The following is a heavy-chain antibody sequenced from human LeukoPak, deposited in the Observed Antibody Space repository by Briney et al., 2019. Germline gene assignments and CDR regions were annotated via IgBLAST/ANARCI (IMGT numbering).Heavy chain of an antibody. CDR1: GFTFSSYG. Sequence: GGSLRLSCAASGFTFSSYGMHWVRQAPGKGLEWVAFIRYDGSNKYYADSVKGRFTISRDNSKNTLYLQMNSLRAEDTAVYYCASREGLYCSGGSCYSDAFDIWGQGTMVTVSS. J-gene: IGHJ3*02. V-gene: IGHV3-30*02. CDR3: ASREGLYCSGGSCYSDAFDI. D-gene: IGHD2-15*01. CDR2: IRYDGSNK.